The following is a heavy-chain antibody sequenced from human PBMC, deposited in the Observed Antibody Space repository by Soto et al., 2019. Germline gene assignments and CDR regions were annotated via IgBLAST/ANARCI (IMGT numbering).Heavy chain of an antibody. D-gene: IGHD3-22*01. J-gene: IGHJ4*02. Sequence: GGSLRLSCADSGVRFRSYSISWGRQTPGKGLEWVAAITGTGDRTYYADSVTGRFTISRDNSKKTHYLQMTSLRAEDTAMYYCATMNGYFEYWGQGTPVTVSS. V-gene: IGHV3-23*01. CDR3: ATMNGYFEY. CDR2: ITGTGDRT. CDR1: GVRFRSYS.